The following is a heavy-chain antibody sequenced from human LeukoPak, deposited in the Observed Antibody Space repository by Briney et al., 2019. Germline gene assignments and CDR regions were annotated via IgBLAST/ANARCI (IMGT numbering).Heavy chain of an antibody. D-gene: IGHD6-19*01. CDR2: IYYNGST. J-gene: IGHJ4*02. Sequence: SETLSLTCTVSGGSISSGGYYWSWIRQHPGKGREWLGYIYYNGSTYSNPSLKSRVTISVDTSKSHFCLRLSSVTAADTAVYYCARVWGVTVAGTGGFDYWGQGILVTVSS. CDR1: GGSISSGGYY. CDR3: ARVWGVTVAGTGGFDY. V-gene: IGHV4-31*03.